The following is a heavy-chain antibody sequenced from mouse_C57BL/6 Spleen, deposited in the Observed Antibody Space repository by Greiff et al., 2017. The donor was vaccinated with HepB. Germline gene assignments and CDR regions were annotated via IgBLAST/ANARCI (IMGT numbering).Heavy chain of an antibody. CDR2: IHPNSGST. Sequence: VQLQQPGAELVKPGASVKLSCKASGYTFTSYWMHWVKQRPGQGLEWIGMIHPNSGSTNYNEKFKSKATLTVDKSSSTAYMQLSSLTSEDSAVYYCARGDHYYGSSWDYAMDYWGQGTSVTVSS. CDR3: ARGDHYYGSSWDYAMDY. CDR1: GYTFTSYW. D-gene: IGHD1-1*01. J-gene: IGHJ4*01. V-gene: IGHV1-64*01.